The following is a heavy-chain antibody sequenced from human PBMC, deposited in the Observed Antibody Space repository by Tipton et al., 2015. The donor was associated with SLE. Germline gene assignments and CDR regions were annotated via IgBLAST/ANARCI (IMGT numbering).Heavy chain of an antibody. CDR2: INSDGSSI. CDR3: ASVDTGKSWDAFDR. Sequence: SLRLSCVGSGFSLSSHWMHWVRQVPGKGMVWVSRINSDGSSISYADSVKGRFTISKDDATNTRHLEMNSLSVDDPAIDYWASVDTGKSWDAFDRGGQGT. V-gene: IGHV3-74*01. J-gene: IGHJ3*01. CDR1: GFSLSSHW. D-gene: IGHD3-10*01.